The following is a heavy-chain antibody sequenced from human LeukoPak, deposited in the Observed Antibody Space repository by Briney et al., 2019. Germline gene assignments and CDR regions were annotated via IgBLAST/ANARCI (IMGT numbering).Heavy chain of an antibody. D-gene: IGHD6-13*01. CDR3: ARALQPGVYAFDI. CDR2: IYYSGST. CDR1: GVSISSYY. J-gene: IGHJ3*02. V-gene: IGHV4-59*01. Sequence: SETMSLTSTVSGVSISSYYWTWNRQPPGEGLEWIGYIYYSGSTNYNPSLKSRVTISVDTSKNQFSLKLSSVTAADTAVYYCARALQPGVYAFDIWGQGTMVTVSS.